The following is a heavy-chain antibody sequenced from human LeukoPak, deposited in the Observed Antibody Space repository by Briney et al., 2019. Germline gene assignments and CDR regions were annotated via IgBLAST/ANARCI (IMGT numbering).Heavy chain of an antibody. Sequence: SETLSLTCAVSGGSISSSNWWSWVRQPPGKGLEWIGYIYSSGSTNYNPSLKSRVTMSVDTSKNQFSLQLSSVTAADTAVYYCARDRQYYHDSSGYFSPLDYWGQGTLVTVSS. CDR1: GGSISSSNW. CDR3: ARDRQYYHDSSGYFSPLDY. CDR2: IYSSGST. J-gene: IGHJ4*02. V-gene: IGHV4-4*02. D-gene: IGHD3-22*01.